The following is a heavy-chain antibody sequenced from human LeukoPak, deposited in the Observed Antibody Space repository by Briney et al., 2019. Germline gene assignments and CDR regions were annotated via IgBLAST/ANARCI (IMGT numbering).Heavy chain of an antibody. Sequence: SETLSLTCSVSGGSISSSYSYWGWIRQTPGKGLEWIGNIYYSGSTYYSPSLTRRVTVSVDTSENQFSLKLTSVTAADTAVYYCARAHSIASYYYGVDVWGQGTTVTVSS. CDR1: GGSISSSYSY. D-gene: IGHD2/OR15-2a*01. J-gene: IGHJ6*02. V-gene: IGHV4-39*07. CDR2: IYYSGST. CDR3: ARAHSIASYYYGVDV.